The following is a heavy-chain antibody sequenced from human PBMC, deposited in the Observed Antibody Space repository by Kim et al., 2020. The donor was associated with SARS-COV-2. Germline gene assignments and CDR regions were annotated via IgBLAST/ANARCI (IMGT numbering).Heavy chain of an antibody. J-gene: IGHJ6*02. CDR3: AKDPGYSSSWYASHYYYGMDV. V-gene: IGHV3-30*18. CDR2: ISYDGSNK. CDR1: GINLSGYG. D-gene: IGHD6-13*01. Sequence: GGSLRLSCAASGINLSGYGMHWVRQSPGKGLEWVAVISYDGSNKYYADSVKGQFTISRDNSRNTLYLQMDSLRAEDTAVYYCAKDPGYSSSWYASHYYYGMDVWGQGTTVTVSS.